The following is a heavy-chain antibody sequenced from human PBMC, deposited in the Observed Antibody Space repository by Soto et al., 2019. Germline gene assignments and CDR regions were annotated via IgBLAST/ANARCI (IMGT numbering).Heavy chain of an antibody. D-gene: IGHD3-22*01. CDR3: ASRLYYYDSSGYHL. CDR1: GGTFSSYA. Sequence: SVKVSCKXSGGTFSSYAISWVRQAPGQGLEWMGGIIPIFGTANYAQKFQGRVTITADGSTSTAYMELSSLRSEDTAVYYCASRLYYYDSSGYHLWGQGTLVTVSS. V-gene: IGHV1-69*13. CDR2: IIPIFGTA. J-gene: IGHJ5*02.